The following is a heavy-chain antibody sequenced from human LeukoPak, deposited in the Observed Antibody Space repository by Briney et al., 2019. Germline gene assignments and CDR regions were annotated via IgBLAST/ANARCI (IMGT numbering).Heavy chain of an antibody. CDR2: ISDSGRTT. V-gene: IGHV3-48*03. J-gene: IGHJ4*02. D-gene: IGHD3-3*01. CDR1: GLTFSNFK. Sequence: GSLRLSCVVSGLTFSNFKMKWVRQAPGKGLEWVSYISDSGRTTFYADSVKGRFTISRDNAKNSLYLQMSSLRVEDTAVYYCASWAGNTQSDSWSGPFDYWGQGTLVTVSS. CDR3: ASWAGNTQSDSWSGPFDY.